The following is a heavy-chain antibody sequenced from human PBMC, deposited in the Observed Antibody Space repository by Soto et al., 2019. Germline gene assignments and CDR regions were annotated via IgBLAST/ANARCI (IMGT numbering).Heavy chain of an antibody. CDR2: IWYDGGSK. J-gene: IGHJ4*01. D-gene: IGHD3-10*01. V-gene: IGHV3-33*01. CDR3: ARHPRREFSDHFDY. Sequence: GGSLRLSCAASGFTFSSYGMHWVRQAPGKGLEWVSAIWYDGGSKYYADSVKGRFTISRDNSKNTLYLQMNSLRAEDTAVYYCARHPRREFSDHFDYWGQEPWSPSP. CDR1: GFTFSSYG.